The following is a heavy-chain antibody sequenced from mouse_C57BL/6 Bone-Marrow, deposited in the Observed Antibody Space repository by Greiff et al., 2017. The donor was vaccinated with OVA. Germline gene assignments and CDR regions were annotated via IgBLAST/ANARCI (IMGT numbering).Heavy chain of an antibody. CDR3: ARWNTTVVGTGYFDV. CDR1: GYSITSDY. V-gene: IGHV3-8*01. D-gene: IGHD1-1*01. J-gene: IGHJ1*03. Sequence: EVKLQESGPGLAKPSQTLSLTCSVTGYSITSDYWNWIRQFPGHKLEYMGYISYSGSTYYNPSLKSRISITRDTSKNQYCQQLNSVTTEDTATYSCARWNTTVVGTGYFDVWGTGTTVTVSS. CDR2: ISYSGST.